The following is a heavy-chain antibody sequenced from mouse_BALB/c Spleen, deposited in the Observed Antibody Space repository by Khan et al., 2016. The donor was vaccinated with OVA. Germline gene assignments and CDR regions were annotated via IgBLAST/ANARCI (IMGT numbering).Heavy chain of an antibody. J-gene: IGHJ4*01. CDR1: GYSITSNYA. CDR3: ARGNYYGYAMDY. V-gene: IGHV3-2*02. Sequence: EVQLQESGPDLVKPSQSLSLTCTVTGYSITSNYAWNWIRQFPGNKLEWMGYISYSGSTNYNTSLKSRISITRDTSKNQFFLQLNSVTTEDTATYYCARGNYYGYAMDYWGQGTSITVSS. D-gene: IGHD1-1*01. CDR2: ISYSGST.